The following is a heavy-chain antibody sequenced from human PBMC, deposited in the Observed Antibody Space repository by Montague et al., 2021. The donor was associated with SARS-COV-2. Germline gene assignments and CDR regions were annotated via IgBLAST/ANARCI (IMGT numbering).Heavy chain of an antibody. D-gene: IGHD5-18*01. CDR2: IYYSGST. J-gene: IGHJ4*02. CDR3: ASSSGYSYGYYFDY. Sequence: SETRSLTCTVSGGSISSYYWSWIRQPPGKGLEWIGYIYYSGSTNYNPSLKSRVTISVDTSKNQFSLKLSSVTAADTAVYYCASSSGYSYGYYFDYWGQGTLVTVSS. CDR1: GGSISSYY. V-gene: IGHV4-59*01.